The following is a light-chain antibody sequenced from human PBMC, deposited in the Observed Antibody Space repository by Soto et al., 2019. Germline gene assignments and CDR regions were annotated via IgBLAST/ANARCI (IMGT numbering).Light chain of an antibody. V-gene: IGKV3-11*01. CDR1: QRVSSY. CDR3: QHRSSGPGT. CDR2: DAS. J-gene: IGKJ1*01. Sequence: EIVLTQSPATLSLSPGERATLSCRASQRVSSYLAWFQHQVGQAPRLLIYDASNRATGIPARFSGSGSGTDFTLTISSLGPEDFAVYYCQHRSSGPGTVGQGTKVEIK.